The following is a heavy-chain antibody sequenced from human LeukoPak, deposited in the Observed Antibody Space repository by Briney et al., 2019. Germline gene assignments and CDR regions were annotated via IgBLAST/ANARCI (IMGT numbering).Heavy chain of an antibody. D-gene: IGHD3-22*01. CDR1: GYTFTNYD. CDR3: ASGLRTYYYDSSGYYLYAFDI. V-gene: IGHV1-8*01. CDR2: MNPNSGNT. Sequence: ASVKVSCKASGYTFTNYDINWVRQATGQGLEWMGWMNPNSGNTGYAQKFQGRVTITRNTSISTAYMELSSLRSEDTAVYYCASGLRTYYYDSSGYYLYAFDIWGQGTMVTVSS. J-gene: IGHJ3*02.